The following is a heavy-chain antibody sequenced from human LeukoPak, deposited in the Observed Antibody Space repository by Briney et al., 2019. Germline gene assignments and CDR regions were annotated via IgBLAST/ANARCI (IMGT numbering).Heavy chain of an antibody. CDR3: VRALSTVATWLYL. D-gene: IGHD4-17*01. Sequence: ASVKVSCKASEYTFTGYLMHWVRQAPGQGLEWMGWISPNSGDTKYAQKFQGRVTMTRDTSISTAYMELSRLTSDDTAVYYCVRALSTVATWLYLWGRGTLVSVSS. V-gene: IGHV1-2*02. J-gene: IGHJ2*01. CDR2: ISPNSGDT. CDR1: EYTFTGYL.